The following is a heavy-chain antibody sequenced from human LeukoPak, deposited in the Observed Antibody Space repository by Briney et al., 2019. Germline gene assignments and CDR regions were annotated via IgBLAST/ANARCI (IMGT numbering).Heavy chain of an antibody. CDR3: ARDPPYSSSWYEDGDY. Sequence: GGSLRLSCAASGFTFSSYSMNWVRQAPGKGLEWVSYISSSGSTIYYADSVKGRFTISRDNAKNSLYLQMNSLRAEDTAVYYCARDPPYSSSWYEDGDYWGQGTLVTVSS. CDR2: ISSSGSTI. V-gene: IGHV3-48*04. J-gene: IGHJ4*02. CDR1: GFTFSSYS. D-gene: IGHD6-13*01.